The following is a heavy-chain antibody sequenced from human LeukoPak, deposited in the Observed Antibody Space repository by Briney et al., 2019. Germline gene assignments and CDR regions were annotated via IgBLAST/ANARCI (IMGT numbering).Heavy chain of an antibody. Sequence: GASVKVSCKASGYTFTDYYMYWVRQAPGQGLEWMGWIIPNSGGTDYAQRFQGRVTMTRDTSITTAYMELSSLRSDDTAVYYCARLSTRGWHFDYWGQGTLVTVSS. CDR2: IIPNSGGT. CDR1: GYTFTDYY. V-gene: IGHV1-2*02. D-gene: IGHD6-19*01. CDR3: ARLSTRGWHFDY. J-gene: IGHJ4*02.